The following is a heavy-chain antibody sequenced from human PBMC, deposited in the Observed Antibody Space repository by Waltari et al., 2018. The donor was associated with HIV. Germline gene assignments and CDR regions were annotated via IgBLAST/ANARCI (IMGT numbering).Heavy chain of an antibody. CDR1: GYIFTRYD. CDR2: ANPNSGTT. V-gene: IGHV1-8*01. Sequence: QVQLVQSGAEMKEPGASVKVSCKASGYIFTRYDMNWVRQAPGQGPEWMGWANPNSGTTGYAQNFQGRVTMTMNTPTSTAYMELSNLKSEDTAVYYCARSLACPDCYSEMDSWGQGTLITVSS. J-gene: IGHJ4*02. CDR3: ARSLACPDCYSEMDS. D-gene: IGHD2-21*02.